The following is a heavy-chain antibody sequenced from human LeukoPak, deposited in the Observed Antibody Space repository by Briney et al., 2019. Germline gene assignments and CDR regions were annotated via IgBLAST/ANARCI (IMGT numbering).Heavy chain of an antibody. CDR2: INPSGGST. V-gene: IGHV1-46*01. Sequence: ASVKVSCKASGYTFTSYYMHWVRQAPGQGLEWMGIINPSGGSTSYAQKFQGRVTMTRDTSTSTVYMELSSLRSEDTAVYYCARDQFYSGYDSWADNAPMDVWGQGTTVTVSS. D-gene: IGHD5-12*01. CDR3: ARDQFYSGYDSWADNAPMDV. J-gene: IGHJ6*02. CDR1: GYTFTSYY.